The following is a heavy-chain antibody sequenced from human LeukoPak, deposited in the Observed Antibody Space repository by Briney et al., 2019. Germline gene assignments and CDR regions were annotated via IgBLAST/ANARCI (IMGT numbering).Heavy chain of an antibody. J-gene: IGHJ5*02. D-gene: IGHD4-17*01. CDR1: GFTFSSYA. CDR3: ARAYGDYDVNWFDP. Sequence: GRSLRLSCAASGFTFSSYAMHWVRQAPGKGLEWVAVISYDGSNKYYADSVKGRFTISRDNAKNSLYLQMNSLRAEDTAVYYCARAYGDYDVNWFDPWGQGTLVTVSS. V-gene: IGHV3-30*04. CDR2: ISYDGSNK.